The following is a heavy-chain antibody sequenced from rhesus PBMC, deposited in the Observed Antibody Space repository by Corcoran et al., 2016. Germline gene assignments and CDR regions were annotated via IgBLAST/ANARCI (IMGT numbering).Heavy chain of an antibody. J-gene: IGHJ4*01. V-gene: IGHV4-76*01. CDR2: IYGSSGSN. D-gene: IGHD2-15*01. CDR1: GGSISGGSD. CDR3: ARYSRGYFDY. Sequence: QVQLQESGPGLVQPSETLSLTCAVSGGSISGGSDWRWIRQHPGKGLEWIGYIYGSSGSNNYNPSLKNRVTSSKDTSNNQFSLKLSSVTTADTAVYYCARYSRGYFDYWGQGVLVTVSS.